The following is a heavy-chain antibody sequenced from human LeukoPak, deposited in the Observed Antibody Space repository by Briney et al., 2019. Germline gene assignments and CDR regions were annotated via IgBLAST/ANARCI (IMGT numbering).Heavy chain of an antibody. J-gene: IGHJ4*02. CDR2: ISYDGSNK. CDR1: GFTFSSYA. D-gene: IGHD3-10*01. CDR3: ARDHLSYYNVLDY. V-gene: IGHV3-30*04. Sequence: LRLSCAASGFTFSSYAMHWVRQAPGKGLEWVAVISYDGSNKYYADSVKGRFTISRDNSKNTLYLQMNSLRAEDTAVYYCARDHLSYYNVLDYWGQGTLVTVSS.